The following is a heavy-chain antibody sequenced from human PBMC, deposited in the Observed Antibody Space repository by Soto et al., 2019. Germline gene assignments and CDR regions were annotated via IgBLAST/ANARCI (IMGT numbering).Heavy chain of an antibody. V-gene: IGHV4-31*03. CDR1: GGSISSGGYY. Sequence: QVQLQESGPGLVKPSQTLSLTCTVSGGSISSGGYYWSWIRQHPGKGLEWIGYIYYSGSTYYNPSLKRRVTISVDTSKTPFSLKLSSVTAADTAVYYCARDPLTVTKDAFDIWGQGTMVTVSS. CDR3: ARDPLTVTKDAFDI. J-gene: IGHJ3*02. D-gene: IGHD4-17*01. CDR2: IYYSGST.